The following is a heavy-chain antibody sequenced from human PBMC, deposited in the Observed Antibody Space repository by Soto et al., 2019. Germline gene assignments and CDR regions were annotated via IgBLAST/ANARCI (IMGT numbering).Heavy chain of an antibody. CDR3: AIGGGYSYGLDP. CDR1: GDSISSNTNY. CDR2: FSYSGTT. D-gene: IGHD5-18*01. J-gene: IGHJ5*02. V-gene: IGHV4-30-4*01. Sequence: QVQLQESGPGLVKPSQTLSLTCTVSGDSISSNTNYWSWSRQPTGEGLEWLGFFSYSGTTSYSPSLKSRVAISLDTSKNRFSLSLSSGTATDTVVYYCAIGGGYSYGLDPWGQGTLVTVSS.